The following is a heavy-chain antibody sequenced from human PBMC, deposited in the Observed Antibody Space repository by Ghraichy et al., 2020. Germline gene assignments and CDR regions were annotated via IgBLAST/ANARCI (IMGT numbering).Heavy chain of an antibody. CDR1: GFTFSSYW. Sequence: GGSLRLPCAASGFTFSSYWMHWVRQAPGKGLVWVSRINSDGGSTTYADSVKGRFTISKDNAKNTLYLQMNSLRAEDTAVYYCVKDLVGGGFGAYGMDVWGQGTTVTVSS. D-gene: IGHD2-21*01. CDR3: VKDLVGGGFGAYGMDV. J-gene: IGHJ6*02. V-gene: IGHV3-74*01. CDR2: INSDGGST.